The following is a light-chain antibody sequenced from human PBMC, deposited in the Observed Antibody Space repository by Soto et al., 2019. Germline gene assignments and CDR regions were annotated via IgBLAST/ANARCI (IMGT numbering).Light chain of an antibody. CDR1: QSVSSSY. J-gene: IGKJ5*01. Sequence: EIVLTQSPGTLSLSPGARATLSCRASQSVSSSYLAWYQQKPGQAPRFLIYGASSRATGIPDRFSGSGSGTDFTLTISRLEPEDFAVYYCQQYDSSITFGQGTRLEIK. CDR3: QQYDSSIT. V-gene: IGKV3-20*01. CDR2: GAS.